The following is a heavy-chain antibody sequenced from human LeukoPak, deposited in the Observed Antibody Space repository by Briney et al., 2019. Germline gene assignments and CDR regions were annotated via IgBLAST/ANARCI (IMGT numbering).Heavy chain of an antibody. V-gene: IGHV3-30*02. CDR1: GFTCSSYS. D-gene: IGHD5-12*01. Sequence: PGGSLRLSCAASGFTCSSYSIHWVRQAPGKGLEWVAFIRYDGSNKYYADSVKGRFTISRDNSKNTLYLQMKSLRAEDTAVYYCAKGGGYEAQYYYYYLDVWGKGTTVTISS. CDR2: IRYDGSNK. CDR3: AKGGGYEAQYYYYYLDV. J-gene: IGHJ6*03.